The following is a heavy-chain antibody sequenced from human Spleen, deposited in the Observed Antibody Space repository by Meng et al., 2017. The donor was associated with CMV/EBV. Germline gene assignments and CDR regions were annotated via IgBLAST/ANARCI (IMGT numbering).Heavy chain of an antibody. V-gene: IGHV1-2*02. Sequence: ASVKVSCKASGYTFTGYYIHWVRQAPGQGLEWMGMINPSGGSTSYAQKFQGRVTMTRDTSISTAYMELSRLRSDDTAVYYCASGYYDFWSGYYFQGLPMWYWGQGTLVTVSS. D-gene: IGHD3-3*01. J-gene: IGHJ4*02. CDR2: INPSGGST. CDR3: ASGYYDFWSGYYFQGLPMWY. CDR1: GYTFTGYY.